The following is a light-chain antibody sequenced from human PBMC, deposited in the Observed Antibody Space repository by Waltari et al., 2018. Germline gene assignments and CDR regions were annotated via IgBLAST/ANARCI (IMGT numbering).Light chain of an antibody. CDR1: SSDVGGYNY. CDR3: SAYAGSIYVV. V-gene: IGLV2-8*01. J-gene: IGLJ2*01. CDR2: EVS. Sequence: QSALTQPPSASGSPGQSVTISCTGTSSDVGGYNYVSWYQQHPGKATKLMIYEVSKRPSGVPDRCSGSKSGNTASLTVSGLQAEDEADYYCSAYAGSIYVVFGGGTKLTVL.